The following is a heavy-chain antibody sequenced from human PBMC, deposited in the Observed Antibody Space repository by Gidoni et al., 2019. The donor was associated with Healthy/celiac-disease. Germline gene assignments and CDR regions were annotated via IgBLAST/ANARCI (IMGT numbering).Heavy chain of an antibody. Sequence: QVQLVQSGAEVKKPGASVKVSCKASGSTVTGYYMHGVRPAPGQGLEWMGWINPNSGGTNYAQKFQGWVTMTRDTSSSTAYMELSRLRSDDTAVYYCARSGIAAAINWFDPWGQGTLVTVSS. CDR2: INPNSGGT. CDR3: ARSGIAAAINWFDP. D-gene: IGHD6-13*01. J-gene: IGHJ5*02. V-gene: IGHV1-2*04. CDR1: GSTVTGYY.